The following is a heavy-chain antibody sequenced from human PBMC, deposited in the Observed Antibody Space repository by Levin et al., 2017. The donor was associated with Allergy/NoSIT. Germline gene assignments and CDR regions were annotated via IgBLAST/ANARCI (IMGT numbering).Heavy chain of an antibody. J-gene: IGHJ3*01. CDR1: GFTFSTYW. CDR3: ARDSQWLDDAFDV. CDR2: IKQDGSEK. V-gene: IGHV3-7*01. D-gene: IGHD6-19*01. Sequence: HPGGSLRLSCAASGFTFSTYWMTWVRQAPGKGLEWVANIKQDGSEKYYVDSVKGRFTISRDNANSLLYLQMNNLRAEDAAVYYCARDSQWLDDAFDVWGQGTMVTVSS.